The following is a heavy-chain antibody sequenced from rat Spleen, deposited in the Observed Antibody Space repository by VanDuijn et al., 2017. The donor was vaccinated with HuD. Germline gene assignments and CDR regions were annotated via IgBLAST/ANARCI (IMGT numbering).Heavy chain of an antibody. Sequence: EVQLVETGGGLVQPGESLKLSCVTSGFPFSGYWMYWIRQAPGEGLEWISSISPDGGSTYYPDSVMGRFTISRDNAKSTLYLQMDSLRSEDTATYYCARQNWPYYFDYWGQGVMVTVSS. CDR3: ARQNWPYYFDY. CDR2: ISPDGGST. CDR1: GFPFSGYW. D-gene: IGHD5-1*01. J-gene: IGHJ2*01. V-gene: IGHV5-58*01.